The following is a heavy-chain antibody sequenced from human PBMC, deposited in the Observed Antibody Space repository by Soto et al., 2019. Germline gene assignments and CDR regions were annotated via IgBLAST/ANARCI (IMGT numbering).Heavy chain of an antibody. V-gene: IGHV1-3*01. CDR2: INAGNGNT. J-gene: IGHJ4*02. CDR3: ARVGTRGGRNWNDY. CDR1: GYTFTTYA. D-gene: IGHD1-1*01. Sequence: ASVKVSCKASGYTFTTYAMHWVRQAPGQRLEWMGWINAGNGNTKYSQKFQGRVTITRDTSASTAYMELSSLRSEDTAVYYCARVGTRGGRNWNDYWGQGSLVTVSS.